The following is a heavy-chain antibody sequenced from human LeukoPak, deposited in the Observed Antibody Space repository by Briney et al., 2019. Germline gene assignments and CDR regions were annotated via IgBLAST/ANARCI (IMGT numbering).Heavy chain of an antibody. D-gene: IGHD4-17*01. CDR1: GFTFSNYG. CDR2: ISYDGSNK. CDR3: ARGDYGLNGWFDP. V-gene: IGHV3-30*03. J-gene: IGHJ5*02. Sequence: GRSLRLSCAASGFTFSNYGMHWVRQAPGKGLEWVAVISYDGSNKYYTDSMKGRFTISRDNAKNSLYLQMNSLRAEDTAVYYCARGDYGLNGWFDPWGQGTLVTVSS.